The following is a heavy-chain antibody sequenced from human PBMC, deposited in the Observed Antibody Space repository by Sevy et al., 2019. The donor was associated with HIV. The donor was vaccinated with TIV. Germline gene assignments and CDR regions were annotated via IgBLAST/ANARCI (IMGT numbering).Heavy chain of an antibody. CDR2: ISSSSTI. CDR1: GFTFSSYS. J-gene: IGHJ6*02. Sequence: GGSLRLSCAASGFTFSSYSMNWVRQAPGKGLEWVSYISSSSTIYYADSVKGRFTISRDNAKNSLYLQMNSLRDEDTAVYYCARDRRQLVRYYYGMDVWGQGTTVTVSS. V-gene: IGHV3-48*02. D-gene: IGHD6-6*01. CDR3: ARDRRQLVRYYYGMDV.